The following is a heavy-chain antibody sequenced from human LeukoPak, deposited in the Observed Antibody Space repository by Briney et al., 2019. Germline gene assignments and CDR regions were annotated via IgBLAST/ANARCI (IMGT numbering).Heavy chain of an antibody. CDR2: IKQDGSEK. CDR3: ARDGGSSWYGAFDI. D-gene: IGHD6-13*01. J-gene: IGHJ3*02. V-gene: IGHV3-7*01. CDR1: GFTFSRYW. Sequence: GGSLRLSCAVSGFTFSRYWMSWVRQAPGKGLEWVANIKQDGSEKYYVDSVKGRFPISRDNAKNSVYLQMNSLRAEDTAVYYCARDGGSSWYGAFDIWGQGTMVTVSS.